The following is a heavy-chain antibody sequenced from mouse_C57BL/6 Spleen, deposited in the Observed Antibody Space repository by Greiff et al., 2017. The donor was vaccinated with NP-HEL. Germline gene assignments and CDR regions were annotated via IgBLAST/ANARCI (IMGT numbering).Heavy chain of an antibody. CDR3: KRDRRDGYFFAY. CDR1: GFTFSSYA. J-gene: IGHJ3*01. V-gene: IGHV5-9-1*02. D-gene: IGHD2-3*01. Sequence: EVKVVESGEGLVKPGGSLKLSCAASGFTFSSYAMSWVRQTPEKRLEWVAYISSGGDYIYYADTVKGRFTISRDNARNTLYLQMSSLKSEDTAMYYGKRDRRDGYFFAYWGQGTLVTVSA. CDR2: ISSGGDYI.